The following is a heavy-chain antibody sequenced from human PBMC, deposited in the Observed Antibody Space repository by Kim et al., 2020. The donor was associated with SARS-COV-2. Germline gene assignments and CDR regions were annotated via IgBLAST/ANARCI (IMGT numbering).Heavy chain of an antibody. V-gene: IGHV4-34*01. Sequence: SETLSLTCAVYGGSFSGYYWSWIRQPPGKGLEWIGEINHSGSTNYNPSLKSRVTISVDTSKNQFSLKLSSVTAADTAVYYCAGEEMATIYYWGQGTLVTV. CDR2: INHSGST. D-gene: IGHD5-12*01. CDR1: GGSFSGYY. J-gene: IGHJ4*02. CDR3: AGEEMATIYY.